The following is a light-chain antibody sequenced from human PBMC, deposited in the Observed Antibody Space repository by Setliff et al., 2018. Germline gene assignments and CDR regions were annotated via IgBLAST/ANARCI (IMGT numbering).Light chain of an antibody. CDR1: SNDVWGHNY. CDR2: DVT. Sequence: QSALTQPPSASGSPGQSVTISCTGTSNDVWGHNYVSWYQQHPGKAPQLIIYDVTKRPSGVPDRFSGSKSGNTASLTVSGLQTEDEADYYCNAYTSGSTYVFGTGTKVPS. CDR3: NAYTSGSTYV. J-gene: IGLJ1*01. V-gene: IGLV2-8*01.